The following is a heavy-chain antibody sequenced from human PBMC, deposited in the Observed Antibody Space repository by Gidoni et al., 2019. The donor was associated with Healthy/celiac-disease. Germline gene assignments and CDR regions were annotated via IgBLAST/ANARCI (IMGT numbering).Heavy chain of an antibody. D-gene: IGHD2-2*01. CDR2: IYYSGST. CDR3: ARDWGDIVVVPAA. Sequence: QLQLQESVPALVKLSETLSLTCTVSGASISSSSYYWGWIRQPPGKGLEWIGSIYYSGSTYYNRSLKSRVNIAVDTSKNQFSLKLSSVTAADTAVYYCARDWGDIVVVPAAWGQGTLVTVSS. V-gene: IGHV4-39*07. CDR1: GASISSSSYY. J-gene: IGHJ4*02.